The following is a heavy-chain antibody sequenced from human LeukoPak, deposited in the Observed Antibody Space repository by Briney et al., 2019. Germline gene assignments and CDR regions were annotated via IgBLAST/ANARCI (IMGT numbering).Heavy chain of an antibody. CDR3: AIAPVVVAASWVGNGMDV. J-gene: IGHJ6*02. CDR2: ISAYNGNT. Sequence: GASVKVSCKASGYTFTSYGISWVRQAPGQGLEWMGWISAYNGNTNYAQKLQGRVTMTTDTSTSTAYMELRSLRSDDTAVYYCAIAPVVVAASWVGNGMDVWGQGTTVTVSS. V-gene: IGHV1-18*01. D-gene: IGHD2-15*01. CDR1: GYTFTSYG.